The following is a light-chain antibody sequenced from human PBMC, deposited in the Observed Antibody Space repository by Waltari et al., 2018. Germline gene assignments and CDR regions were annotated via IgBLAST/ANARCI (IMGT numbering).Light chain of an antibody. CDR2: DAA. V-gene: IGKV3-11*01. CDR1: HTVRTF. CDR3: QQRSSWPYT. Sequence: SCTASHTVRTFLAWYQQKPGQAPRLLIFDAASGATGISPKFRGSGSGTDFTLTVNNLEPEDFAVYYCQQRSSWPYTFGQGTRVDFK. J-gene: IGKJ2*01.